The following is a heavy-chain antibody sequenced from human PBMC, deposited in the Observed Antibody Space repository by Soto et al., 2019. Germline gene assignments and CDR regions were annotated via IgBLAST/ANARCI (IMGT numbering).Heavy chain of an antibody. CDR2: INPNSGGT. D-gene: IGHD3-3*01. CDR1: GYTFTGYY. J-gene: IGHJ6*02. Sequence: ASVKVSCKASGYTFTGYYMHWVRQAPGQGLEWMGWINPNSGGTNYAQKFQGWVTMTRDTSISTAYMELSRLRSDDTAVYYCARGPTYDFWGGPRSYYYYGMDVWGQGTTVTVSS. V-gene: IGHV1-2*04. CDR3: ARGPTYDFWGGPRSYYYYGMDV.